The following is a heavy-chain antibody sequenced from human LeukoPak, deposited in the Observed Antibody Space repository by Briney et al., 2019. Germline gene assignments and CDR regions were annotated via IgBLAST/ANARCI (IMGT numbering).Heavy chain of an antibody. Sequence: GASVKVSCKASGGTFSSYAISWVRQAPGKGLEWMGGFDPEDGETIYAQKFQGRVTMTEDTSTDTAYMELSSLRSEDTAVYYCATDRTGGYSYGTMGYWGQGTLVTVSS. CDR3: ATDRTGGYSYGTMGY. CDR2: FDPEDGET. V-gene: IGHV1-24*01. CDR1: GGTFSSYA. D-gene: IGHD5-18*01. J-gene: IGHJ4*02.